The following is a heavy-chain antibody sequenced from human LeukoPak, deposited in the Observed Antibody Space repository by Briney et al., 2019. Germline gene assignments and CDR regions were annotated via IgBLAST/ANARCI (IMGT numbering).Heavy chain of an antibody. CDR1: GFTFSSYA. J-gene: IGHJ4*02. D-gene: IGHD3-10*01. CDR3: AKGSGGSGSYSKYYFDY. CDR2: ISGSGGTT. V-gene: IGHV3-23*01. Sequence: GGSLRLSCAASGFTFSSYAMSWVRQAPGKGLEWVSAISGSGGTTCYADSLRGRFTISRDNSKNTVYLQINSLRAADPAVYYCAKGSGGSGSYSKYYFDYWGQGTLVTVSS.